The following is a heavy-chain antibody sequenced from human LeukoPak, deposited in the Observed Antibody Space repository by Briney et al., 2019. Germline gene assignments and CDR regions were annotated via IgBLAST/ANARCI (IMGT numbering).Heavy chain of an antibody. CDR2: ISYSGSI. CDR3: ARDSHGDYANVFVY. V-gene: IGHV4-59*12. Sequence: EASETLSLTCTVSGGSMSSLYWSWIRQSPGKGLEWIGYISYSGSINYNPSLKSRVTISVDTSKNQFSLKLSSVTAADTAVYYCARDSHGDYANVFVYWGQGTLVTVS. CDR1: GGSMSSLY. J-gene: IGHJ4*02. D-gene: IGHD4-17*01.